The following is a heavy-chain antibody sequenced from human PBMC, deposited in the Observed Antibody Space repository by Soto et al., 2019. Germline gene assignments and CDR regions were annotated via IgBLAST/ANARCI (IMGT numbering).Heavy chain of an antibody. J-gene: IGHJ5*02. CDR2: ISGSGGST. Sequence: GGSLRLSCAASGITFSSYAMSWVRQAPGKGLEWVSAISGSGGSTYYADAVKGRFTISRDNSKNTLYLQMNSLRGEDTAVYYCATDPTYDYDSSCFPNWFDPWGQGTMVTVSS. D-gene: IGHD3-22*01. CDR1: GITFSSYA. CDR3: ATDPTYDYDSSCFPNWFDP. V-gene: IGHV3-23*01.